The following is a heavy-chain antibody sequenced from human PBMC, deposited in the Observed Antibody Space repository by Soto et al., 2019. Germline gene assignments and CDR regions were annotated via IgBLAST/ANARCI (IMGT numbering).Heavy chain of an antibody. CDR1: GYTFTSYG. D-gene: IGHD2-2*01. CDR2: ISAYNGNT. J-gene: IGHJ6*02. Sequence: VASVKVSCKASGYTFTSYGISWVRQAPGQGLEWMGWISAYNGNTNYAQKFQGRVTMTTDTSTSTAYMELRSLRSDDTAVYYCARADRGYCSSTSCSSNVRYYYGMDVWG. V-gene: IGHV1-18*04. CDR3: ARADRGYCSSTSCSSNVRYYYGMDV.